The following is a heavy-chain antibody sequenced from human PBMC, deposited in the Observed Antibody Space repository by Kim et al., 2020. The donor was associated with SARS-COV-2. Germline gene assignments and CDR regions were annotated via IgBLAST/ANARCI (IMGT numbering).Heavy chain of an antibody. CDR3: AKDPTPYYYDSSVGFNWFDP. CDR1: GFTFDDYA. D-gene: IGHD3-22*01. V-gene: IGHV3-9*01. Sequence: GGSLRLSCAASGFTFDDYAMHWVRQAPGKGLEWVSGISWNSGSMGYADSVKGRFTISRDNAKNSLYLQMNSLRAEDTALYYCAKDPTPYYYDSSVGFNWFDPWGQGTLVTVSS. J-gene: IGHJ5*02. CDR2: ISWNSGSM.